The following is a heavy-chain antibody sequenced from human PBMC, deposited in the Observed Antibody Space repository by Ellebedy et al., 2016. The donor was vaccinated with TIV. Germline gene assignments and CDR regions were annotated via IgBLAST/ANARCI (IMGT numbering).Heavy chain of an antibody. CDR1: GYRFTNNW. Sequence: GESLKISCKGSGYRFTNNWIGWVRQMPGKGLEWMGIIFPDDSDTRYSPSFEGQVTISADKSISTAYLQWSSLKASDTAMYYCAAAPTYSYGFFWGQGTLVTVSS. J-gene: IGHJ4*02. CDR2: IFPDDSDT. D-gene: IGHD5-18*01. V-gene: IGHV5-51*01. CDR3: AAAPTYSYGFF.